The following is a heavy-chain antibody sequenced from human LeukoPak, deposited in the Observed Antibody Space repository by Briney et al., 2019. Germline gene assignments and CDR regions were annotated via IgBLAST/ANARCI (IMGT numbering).Heavy chain of an antibody. D-gene: IGHD7-27*01. CDR2: INPNSGGT. CDR1: GYTFTGYY. Sequence: ASVKVSCKASGYTFTGYYMHWVRQAPGQGLEWMGWINPNSGGTNYAQKFQGRVTMTRDTSISTAYMELSRLRSDDTAVYYCARDRKETGDRYWFDPWGQGTLVTVSS. J-gene: IGHJ5*02. CDR3: ARDRKETGDRYWFDP. V-gene: IGHV1-2*02.